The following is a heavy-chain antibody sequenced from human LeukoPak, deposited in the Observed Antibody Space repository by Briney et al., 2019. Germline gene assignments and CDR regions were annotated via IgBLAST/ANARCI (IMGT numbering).Heavy chain of an antibody. CDR3: ARVSLGGWTTKNDFWSGYQDAFDI. D-gene: IGHD3-3*01. CDR2: ISSSSSYV. J-gene: IGHJ3*02. Sequence: NLGGSLRLSCAASGFTFSTYAMSWVRQAPGKGLEWVSSISSSSSYVYYADSVKGRFTISRDNAKNSLYLQMNSLRAEDTAVYYCARVSLGGWTTKNDFWSGYQDAFDIWGQGTMVTVSS. CDR1: GFTFSTYA. V-gene: IGHV3-21*01.